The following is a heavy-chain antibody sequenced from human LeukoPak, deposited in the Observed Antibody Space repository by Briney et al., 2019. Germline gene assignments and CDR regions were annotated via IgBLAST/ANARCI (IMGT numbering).Heavy chain of an antibody. D-gene: IGHD3-22*01. CDR3: AKDQLGYYGSSGYYYFDY. Sequence: GGSLRLSCAASGFTFSTYAMYWVRQAPGQGLEWVSGISGSGGSTYYAGSMRGRFTISRDNSKNTLYLQMNSLRAEDPAVYYCAKDQLGYYGSSGYYYFDYWGQGTLVTVSS. CDR1: GFTFSTYA. V-gene: IGHV3-23*01. J-gene: IGHJ4*02. CDR2: ISGSGGST.